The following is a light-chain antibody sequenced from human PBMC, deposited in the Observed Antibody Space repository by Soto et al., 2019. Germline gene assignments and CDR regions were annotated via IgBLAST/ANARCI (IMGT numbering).Light chain of an antibody. CDR3: GTWDSSLSAGV. Sequence: QSALTQPHSVSAAPGQKVTISCSGSSSNIGNNYVSWYQQLPGTAPKLLIYENNKRPSGIPDRFSGSKSGTSATLGITGLQTGDEADYYCGTWDSSLSAGVVGGGTKLTVL. CDR2: ENN. CDR1: SSNIGNNY. V-gene: IGLV1-51*02. J-gene: IGLJ3*02.